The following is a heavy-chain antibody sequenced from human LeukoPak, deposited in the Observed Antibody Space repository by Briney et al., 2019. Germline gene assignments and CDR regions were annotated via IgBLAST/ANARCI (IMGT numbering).Heavy chain of an antibody. J-gene: IGHJ3*02. CDR1: GFSFSVYW. CDR3: ARDEVVVAPDAFDI. CDR2: IKTDGSIT. Sequence: GGSLRLSCAASGFSFSVYWMHWVRQAPGKGPVWVSRIKTDGSITDYADFVKGRFTISRDNAKNSLYLQMNSLRAEDTAVYYCARDEVVVAPDAFDIWGQGTMVTVSS. V-gene: IGHV3-74*01. D-gene: IGHD3-22*01.